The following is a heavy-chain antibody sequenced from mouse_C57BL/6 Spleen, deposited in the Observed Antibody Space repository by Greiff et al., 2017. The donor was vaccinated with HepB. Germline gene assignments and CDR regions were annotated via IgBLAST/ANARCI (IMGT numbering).Heavy chain of an antibody. Sequence: VQLQQPGTELVKPGASVKLSCKASGYTFTSYWMHWVKQRPGQGLEWIGNINPSNGGTNYNEKFKSKATLTVDKSSSTAYMQLSSLTSEDSAVYYCARSAGNYGKYFDYWGQGTTLTVSS. CDR3: ARSAGNYGKYFDY. V-gene: IGHV1-53*01. CDR2: INPSNGGT. J-gene: IGHJ2*01. CDR1: GYTFTSYW. D-gene: IGHD2-1*01.